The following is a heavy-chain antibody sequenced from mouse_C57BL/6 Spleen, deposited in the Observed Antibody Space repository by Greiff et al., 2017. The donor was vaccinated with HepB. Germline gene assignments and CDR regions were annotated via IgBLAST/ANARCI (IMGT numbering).Heavy chain of an antibody. CDR3: AREMNWDVRGDFDY. D-gene: IGHD4-1*01. Sequence: EVQRVESGPGLVKPSQSLSLTCSVTGYSITSGYYWNWIRQFPGNKLEWMGYISYDGSNNYNPSLKNRISITRDTSKNQFFLKLNSVTTEDTATYYCAREMNWDVRGDFDYWGQGTTLTVSS. J-gene: IGHJ2*01. CDR1: GYSITSGYY. V-gene: IGHV3-6*01. CDR2: ISYDGSN.